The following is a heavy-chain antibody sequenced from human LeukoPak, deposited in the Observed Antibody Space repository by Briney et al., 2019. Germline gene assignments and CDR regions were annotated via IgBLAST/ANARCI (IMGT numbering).Heavy chain of an antibody. Sequence: SETLSLTCAVYGGSFSGYYWSWIRQPPGKGLEWTGEINHSGSTNYNPSLKSRVTISVDTSKNQFSLKLSSVTAADTAVYYCARGPYNWNYVRLKLFDYWGQGTLVTVSS. V-gene: IGHV4-34*01. J-gene: IGHJ4*02. CDR1: GGSFSGYY. CDR2: INHSGST. CDR3: ARGPYNWNYVRLKLFDY. D-gene: IGHD1-7*01.